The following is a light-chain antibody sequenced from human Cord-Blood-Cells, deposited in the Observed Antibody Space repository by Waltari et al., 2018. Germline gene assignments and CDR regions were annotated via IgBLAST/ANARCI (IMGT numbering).Light chain of an antibody. J-gene: IGKJ2*03. CDR2: SAS. CDR3: QQYNNWPPAS. CDR1: QSVSTN. V-gene: IGKV3-15*01. Sequence: EIVMTQSPATLSVSPGERATLSCRASQSVSTNLAWYQQKPGHAPKLLIYSASTRATGIPARVSGSGSGTEFTLTISSLQSEDFAVYYCQQYNNWPPASFGQGTKLEIK.